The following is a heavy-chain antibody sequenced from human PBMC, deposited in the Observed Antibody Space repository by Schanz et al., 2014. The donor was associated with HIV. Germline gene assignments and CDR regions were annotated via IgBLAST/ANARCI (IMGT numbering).Heavy chain of an antibody. J-gene: IGHJ4*02. Sequence: QVQLVESGGGVVQPGRSLRLSCAASGFTFSSYGMHWVRQAPGKGLEWVAVISYDGSNEYYADSVKGRFTISRDNSKNTLYLQMNSLRAEDTAVYYCARGDGGYWYYFDYWGQGTLVTVSS. CDR1: GFTFSSYG. V-gene: IGHV3-30*03. CDR2: ISYDGSNE. CDR3: ARGDGGYWYYFDY. D-gene: IGHD5-12*01.